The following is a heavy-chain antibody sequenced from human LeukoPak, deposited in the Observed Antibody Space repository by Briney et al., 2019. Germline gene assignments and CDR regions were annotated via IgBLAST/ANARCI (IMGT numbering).Heavy chain of an antibody. Sequence: GGSLRLSCAASGFTFSSYWMNWVRQAPGKGLEWVANIKQDGSEKHCVDSLKGRFTISSDNAKNSLYLQMNSLRAEDTAVYYCASGMRVGPNIWGQGTLVTVSS. CDR1: GFTFSSYW. CDR2: IKQDGSEK. D-gene: IGHD1-26*01. J-gene: IGHJ4*02. V-gene: IGHV3-7*01. CDR3: ASGMRVGPNI.